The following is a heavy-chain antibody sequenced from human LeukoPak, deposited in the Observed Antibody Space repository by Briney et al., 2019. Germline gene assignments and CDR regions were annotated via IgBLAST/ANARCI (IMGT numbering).Heavy chain of an antibody. Sequence: SETLSLTCTVSGGYISSGGFYWSWIRQPAGKGLEWIGRIYPSGSTNYNPSLKSRVTTSVDMSENQFSLKLNSVTATDTAVYYCAREYSSGYHYFDYWGQGTLVTVSS. J-gene: IGHJ4*02. CDR1: GGYISSGGFY. V-gene: IGHV4-61*02. D-gene: IGHD6-19*01. CDR3: AREYSSGYHYFDY. CDR2: IYPSGST.